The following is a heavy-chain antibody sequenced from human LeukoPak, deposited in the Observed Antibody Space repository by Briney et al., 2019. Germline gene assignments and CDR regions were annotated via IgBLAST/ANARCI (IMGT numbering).Heavy chain of an antibody. V-gene: IGHV3-66*01. CDR3: AREDYYFDSSGTHYFDY. D-gene: IGHD3-22*01. CDR1: GFTFNSYG. J-gene: IGHJ4*02. Sequence: GRSLRLSCAASGFTFNSYGMYWVRQAPGKGLEWVSVIYSGGSTYHADSVKGRLTISRDDSRNTLFLQMNSLRAEDTAVYYCAREDYYFDSSGTHYFDYWGQGTLVTVSS. CDR2: IYSGGST.